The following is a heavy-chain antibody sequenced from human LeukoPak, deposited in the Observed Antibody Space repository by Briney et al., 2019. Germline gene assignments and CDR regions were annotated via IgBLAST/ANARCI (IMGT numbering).Heavy chain of an antibody. D-gene: IGHD3-22*01. Sequence: PGGSLRLSCAASGFTFSSYWMSWVRQAPGKGLEWVANIKQDGSEKYYVDSVKGRFTISRDNAKNSLYLQMNSLRAEDTAVYYCASTPEPMIADYYFDYWGQGTLVTVSS. J-gene: IGHJ4*02. CDR2: IKQDGSEK. CDR1: GFTFSSYW. V-gene: IGHV3-7*01. CDR3: ASTPEPMIADYYFDY.